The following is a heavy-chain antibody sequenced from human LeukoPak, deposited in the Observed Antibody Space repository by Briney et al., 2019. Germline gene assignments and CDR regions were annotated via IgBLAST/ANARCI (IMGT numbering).Heavy chain of an antibody. D-gene: IGHD2-2*01. CDR2: IYYSGST. V-gene: IGHV4-30-4*08. CDR1: GGSISSGDYY. Sequence: PSQTLSLTCTVSGGSISSGDYYWSWIRQPPGKGLEWTGYIYYSGSTYYNPSLKSRVTISVDTSKNQFSLKLSSVTAADTAVYYCARENEVVATQKWGQGTLVTVSS. CDR3: ARENEVVATQK. J-gene: IGHJ4*02.